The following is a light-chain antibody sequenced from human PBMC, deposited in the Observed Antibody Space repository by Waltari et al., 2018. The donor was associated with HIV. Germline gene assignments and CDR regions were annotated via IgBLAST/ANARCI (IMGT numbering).Light chain of an antibody. Sequence: QTVVTQEPSFSVSPGGTVTLTCGLSSGSVSTSYYPSWYQQTPGQAPRPLIYSTNPRSSGVPDRFSGSILGNKAALTITGAQADDESDYYCAAWDDSLSGAVFGGGTKLTVL. CDR3: AAWDDSLSGAV. CDR1: SGSVSTSYY. J-gene: IGLJ3*02. CDR2: STN. V-gene: IGLV8-61*01.